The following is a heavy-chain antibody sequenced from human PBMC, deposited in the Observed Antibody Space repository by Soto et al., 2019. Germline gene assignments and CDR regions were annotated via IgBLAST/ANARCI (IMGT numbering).Heavy chain of an antibody. CDR3: VRDYYHVSGSYYDIPLDY. Sequence: DVQLLESGGGLVQPGGSVRLSCAASGFTFNNYAMTWVRQAPGKGLEWVSTVLQSGSGTYYADSVRGRFIISRDNSKNTLYLQMNSLRAEDTAVYHCVRDYYHVSGSYYDIPLDYWGQGTLVTVSS. D-gene: IGHD3-10*01. CDR1: GFTFNNYA. CDR2: VLQSGSGT. J-gene: IGHJ4*02. V-gene: IGHV3-23*01.